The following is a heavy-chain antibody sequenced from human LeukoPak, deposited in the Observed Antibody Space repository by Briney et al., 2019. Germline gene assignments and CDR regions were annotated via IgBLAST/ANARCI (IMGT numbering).Heavy chain of an antibody. J-gene: IGHJ5*02. Sequence: KPSETLSLTCTVSGGSISSYYWSWIRQPPGEGLEWIGYIYYSGSTNYNPSLKSRVTISVDTSKNQFSLKLSSVTAADTAVYYCARVRDYYDSSGYTSGWFDPWGQGTLVTVSS. D-gene: IGHD3-22*01. CDR2: IYYSGST. CDR3: ARVRDYYDSSGYTSGWFDP. CDR1: GGSISSYY. V-gene: IGHV4-59*01.